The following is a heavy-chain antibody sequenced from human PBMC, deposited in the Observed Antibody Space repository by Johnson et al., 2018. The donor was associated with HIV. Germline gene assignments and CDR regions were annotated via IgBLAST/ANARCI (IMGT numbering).Heavy chain of an antibody. V-gene: IGHV3-30*04. CDR2: ISFDGTNK. J-gene: IGHJ3*01. D-gene: IGHD3-10*01. CDR3: AKDITPYSGAFDL. CDR1: GFTFSRNA. Sequence: QVHLVESGGGVVQPGRSLGLSCPASGFTFSRNAMHWVRQAPGKGLEWVAVISFDGTNKHYGDSVRGRFTISRDNSKNTLSLQMNSLRAEDTAVYYCAKDITPYSGAFDLWGQGTMVTVSS.